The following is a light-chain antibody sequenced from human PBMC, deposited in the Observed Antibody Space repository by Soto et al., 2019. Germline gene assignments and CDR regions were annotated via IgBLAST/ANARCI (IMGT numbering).Light chain of an antibody. J-gene: IGLJ1*01. V-gene: IGLV2-14*01. CDR2: DVS. Sequence: QSALTQPASVSGSPGHSITISCTGTNSDVGGYDYVSWYQQHPGKAPKLMIYDVSDRPSGVSNRFSGSKSGSTASLTISGLQAEDEADYYCSSYSAYSPYVFGPGTKLTVL. CDR3: SSYSAYSPYV. CDR1: NSDVGGYDY.